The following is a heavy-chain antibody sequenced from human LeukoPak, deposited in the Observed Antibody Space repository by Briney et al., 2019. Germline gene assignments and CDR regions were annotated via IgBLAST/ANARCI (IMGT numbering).Heavy chain of an antibody. D-gene: IGHD3-22*01. Sequence: GGSLRLSCAASGFSFSSYAMNWVRQASGKGLEWVSSIDSSSSHIYYADSVKGRFTISRDNTKSSLYLQMNSLRAEDTAVYYCAKARGTYYYDSSGYYYAEYFQHWGQGTLVTVSS. CDR2: IDSSSSHI. J-gene: IGHJ1*01. CDR1: GFSFSSYA. CDR3: AKARGTYYYDSSGYYYAEYFQH. V-gene: IGHV3-21*04.